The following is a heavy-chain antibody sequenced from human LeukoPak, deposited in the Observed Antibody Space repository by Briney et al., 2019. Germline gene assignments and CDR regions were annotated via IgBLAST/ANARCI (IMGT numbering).Heavy chain of an antibody. CDR1: GFTFSSYG. CDR2: IRYDGSNK. Sequence: GGSLRLSCAASGFTFSSYGMHWVRQAPGKGLEWVAFIRYDGSNKYYADSVKGRFTISRDNSKNTLYLQMNSLRAEDTAVYYCAKADEIFLRYFDWLGNAFDIWGQGTMVTVSS. J-gene: IGHJ3*02. CDR3: AKADEIFLRYFDWLGNAFDI. D-gene: IGHD3-9*01. V-gene: IGHV3-30*02.